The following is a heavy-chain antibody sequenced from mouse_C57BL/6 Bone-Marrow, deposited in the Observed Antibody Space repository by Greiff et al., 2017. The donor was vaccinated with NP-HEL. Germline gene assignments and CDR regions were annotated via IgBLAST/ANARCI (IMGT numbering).Heavy chain of an antibody. CDR1: GYAFSSSW. Sequence: QVQLQQSGPELVKPGASVKISCKASGYAFSSSWMNWVKQRPGKGLEWIGRLYPGDGDTNYNGKFKGKATLTADKSSSTAYMQLSSLTSEDSAVYFCARPFYYGNPAWFAYWGQGTLVTVSA. J-gene: IGHJ3*01. V-gene: IGHV1-82*01. CDR2: LYPGDGDT. D-gene: IGHD2-1*01. CDR3: ARPFYYGNPAWFAY.